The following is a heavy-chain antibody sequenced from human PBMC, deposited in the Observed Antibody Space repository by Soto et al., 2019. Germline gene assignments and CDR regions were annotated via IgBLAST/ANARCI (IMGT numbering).Heavy chain of an antibody. CDR2: IYYSGRT. V-gene: IGHV4-59*01. Sequence: QVQLQESGPGLVKPSETLSLTCTVSGGSITKDYWAWIRQPPGKGLEWIGYIYYSGRTTYNPSLESRVTISVDTSKTYFSLKVSSVTAADTAVYYCATYVEYEAAYFYSWGQGTLVTVSS. D-gene: IGHD3-16*01. CDR1: GGSITKDY. J-gene: IGHJ4*02. CDR3: ATYVEYEAAYFYS.